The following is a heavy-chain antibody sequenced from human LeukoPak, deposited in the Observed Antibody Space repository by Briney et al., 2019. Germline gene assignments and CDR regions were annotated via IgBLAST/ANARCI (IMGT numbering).Heavy chain of an antibody. CDR2: IKSKTDGGTT. D-gene: IGHD2-15*01. CDR3: TGLNLGSWYRD. CDR1: GFTFSNAW. Sequence: GGSLRLSCAASGFTFSNAWMSWVRQAPGKGLEWVGRIKSKTDGGTTDYAAPVKGRFTISRDNSKNTLYLQMNTLRAEDTAVYYCTGLNLGSWYRDWGRGTLVTVSS. V-gene: IGHV3-15*01. J-gene: IGHJ4*02.